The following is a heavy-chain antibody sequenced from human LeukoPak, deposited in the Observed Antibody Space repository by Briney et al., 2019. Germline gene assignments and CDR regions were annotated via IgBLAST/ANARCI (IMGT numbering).Heavy chain of an antibody. J-gene: IGHJ4*02. V-gene: IGHV3-7*04. CDR1: GFTFRNFW. CDR2: IHPEGNEK. CDR3: ARGDAFSGDH. Sequence: PGGSLRLSCAASGFTFRNFWMRWVRQAPGRGVEWVANIHPEGNEKYHVESVKGRFTISRDNSKTSLFLQMNGLRVEDTAVYYCARGDAFSGDHWGQGTLVTVSS.